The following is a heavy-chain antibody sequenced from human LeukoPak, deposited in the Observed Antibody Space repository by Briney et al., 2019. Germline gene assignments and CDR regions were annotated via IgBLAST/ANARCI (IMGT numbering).Heavy chain of an antibody. Sequence: GGSLRLSCAASEFTFTNYALSWVRQAPGKGLEWVSAISGSGDSPYYADSVKGRFTISRDASKNTLFLQMNSLRADDTAVYYCARKTDSSGSGDYWGQGTLVTVSS. CDR2: ISGSGDSP. CDR1: EFTFTNYA. D-gene: IGHD3-22*01. V-gene: IGHV3-23*01. J-gene: IGHJ4*02. CDR3: ARKTDSSGSGDY.